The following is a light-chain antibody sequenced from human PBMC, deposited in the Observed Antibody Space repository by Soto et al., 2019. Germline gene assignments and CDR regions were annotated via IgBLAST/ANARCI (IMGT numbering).Light chain of an antibody. CDR1: SSDVGAYHY. CDR2: EVT. Sequence: QSALTQPASVSGSPGQSITISCTGSSSDVGAYHYVSWYQQHPGKAPRLMIYEVTNRPSGVSNRFSGSKSGNTASLTISGLRAEDEADYYCSSYTSGSTLVVFGAGTKLTVL. V-gene: IGLV2-14*01. CDR3: SSYTSGSTLVV. J-gene: IGLJ2*01.